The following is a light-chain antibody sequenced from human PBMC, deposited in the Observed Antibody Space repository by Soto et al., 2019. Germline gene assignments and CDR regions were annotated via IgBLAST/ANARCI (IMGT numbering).Light chain of an antibody. V-gene: IGKV3-20*01. J-gene: IGKJ1*01. Sequence: EIVLTQSPGTLSLSPGERATLSCRASQSINSNYLAWYQLKPGQAPRLLIDGASIRATAIPDRFSGSVSGTDFTLTISRLDPEDFAVYFCQQYGTSPRTVGQGTKVEIK. CDR3: QQYGTSPRT. CDR2: GAS. CDR1: QSINSNY.